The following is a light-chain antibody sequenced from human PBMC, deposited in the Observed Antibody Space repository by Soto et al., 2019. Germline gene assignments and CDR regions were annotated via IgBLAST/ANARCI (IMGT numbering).Light chain of an antibody. Sequence: DLQMTQSASSLSASLGDRVTIPCAASQGISNYLAWYQQKPGKVPKLLIYAASTLQSGVPSRFSASGSGTDFTLTISSLQTEDVATYYCQNYNSAPLTFGGGTKVDIK. CDR3: QNYNSAPLT. CDR2: AAS. CDR1: QGISNY. J-gene: IGKJ4*01. V-gene: IGKV1-27*01.